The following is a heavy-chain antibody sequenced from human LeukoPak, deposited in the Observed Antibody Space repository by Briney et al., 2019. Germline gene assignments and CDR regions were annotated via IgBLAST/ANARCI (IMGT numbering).Heavy chain of an antibody. D-gene: IGHD4-17*01. Sequence: ASVKVSCKASGGTFSSDAISWVRQAPGQGLEWMGRIIPLFSTAAYAQKFQGRVTITTDESTSTAYMELSSLRSEDTAVYYCARELRGAPSNFDYWGQGTLVTVSS. V-gene: IGHV1-69*05. CDR1: GGTFSSDA. CDR2: IIPLFSTA. CDR3: ARELRGAPSNFDY. J-gene: IGHJ4*02.